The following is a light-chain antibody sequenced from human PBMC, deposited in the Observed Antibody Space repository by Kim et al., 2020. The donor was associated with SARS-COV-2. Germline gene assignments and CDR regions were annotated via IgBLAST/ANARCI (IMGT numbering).Light chain of an antibody. CDR2: EDD. CDR1: SGRIDDNY. Sequence: GKPVATSRPRSSGRIDDNYVQWYAQRPGGVPTTVIYEDDQRPSGVSDRFSGSIDNSSNSASLTISGLRTEDEADYYCQSYNRDNVIFGGGTQLTVL. J-gene: IGLJ2*01. V-gene: IGLV6-57*02. CDR3: QSYNRDNVI.